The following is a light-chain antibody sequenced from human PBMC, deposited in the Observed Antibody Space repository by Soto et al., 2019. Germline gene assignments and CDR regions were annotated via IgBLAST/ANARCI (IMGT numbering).Light chain of an antibody. CDR2: DAS. J-gene: IGKJ2*01. V-gene: IGKV3-11*01. CDR1: QSVSSS. CDR3: HQYNNWPPYT. Sequence: EIVLTQSPATLSLSPGERATLSCRASQSVSSSLGWYQQKPGQAPRLLIYDASNRATGIPARFSGSGSGTDFTLTISSLQSEDFAIYYCHQYNNWPPYTFGQGTKLEIK.